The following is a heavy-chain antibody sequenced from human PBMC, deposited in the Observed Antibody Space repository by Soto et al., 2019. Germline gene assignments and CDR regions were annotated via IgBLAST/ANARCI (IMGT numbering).Heavy chain of an antibody. D-gene: IGHD3-22*01. Sequence: ASVKVSCKASGYTFSSYAMHWVRQAPGQRLEWMGWINAGYGNTKSSQKFQDRVTISRDESTSTAYMELSRLRSEDTAVYYCARDKDSSGYYFDYWGQGTLVTVSS. CDR2: INAGYGNT. J-gene: IGHJ4*02. CDR3: ARDKDSSGYYFDY. V-gene: IGHV1-3*01. CDR1: GYTFSSYA.